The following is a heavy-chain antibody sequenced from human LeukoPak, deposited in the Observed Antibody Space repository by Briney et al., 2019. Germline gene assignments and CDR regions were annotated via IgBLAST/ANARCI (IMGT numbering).Heavy chain of an antibody. CDR1: GFTFSNYA. CDR3: AKDHGIAVATPLDY. CDR2: ISSSGAST. D-gene: IGHD6-19*01. Sequence: GGSLRLSCGASGFTFSNYAMSWVRQAPGKGLEWVSAISSSGASTYYADSVKGHFTISRDNSKNTVYLQMHSLRAEDTAIYYCAKDHGIAVATPLDYWGQGTLVTVSS. J-gene: IGHJ4*02. V-gene: IGHV3-23*01.